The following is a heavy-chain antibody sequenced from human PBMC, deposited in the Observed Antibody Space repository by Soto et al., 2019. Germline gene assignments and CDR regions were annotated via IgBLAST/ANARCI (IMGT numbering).Heavy chain of an antibody. CDR1: GYTFTSYD. CDR3: ARGVGEVVPAAFHWFDP. Sequence: ASVKVSCKASGYTFTSYDINWVRQATGQGLEWMGWMNPNSGNTGYAQKFQGRVTMTRNTSISTAYMELSSLRSEDTAVYYCARGVGEVVPAAFHWFDPWGQGTLVTVSS. V-gene: IGHV1-8*01. D-gene: IGHD2-2*01. CDR2: MNPNSGNT. J-gene: IGHJ5*02.